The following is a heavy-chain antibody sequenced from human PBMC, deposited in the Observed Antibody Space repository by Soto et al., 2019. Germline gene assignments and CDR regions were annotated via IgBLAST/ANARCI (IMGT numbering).Heavy chain of an antibody. CDR3: ARVKYCSGGSCYYYFDY. V-gene: IGHV4-34*01. Sequence: SETLSLTCAVYGGSFSGYYWSWIRQSPGKGLEWIGEINHSGSTNYNPSLKSRVTISVDTSKNQFSLKLSSVTAADTAVYYCARVKYCSGGSCYYYFDYWGQGTLVTVSS. CDR1: GGSFSGYY. D-gene: IGHD2-15*01. J-gene: IGHJ4*02. CDR2: INHSGST.